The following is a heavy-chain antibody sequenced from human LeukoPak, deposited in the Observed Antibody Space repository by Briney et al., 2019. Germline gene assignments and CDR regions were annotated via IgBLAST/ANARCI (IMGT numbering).Heavy chain of an antibody. J-gene: IGHJ4*02. CDR1: GASFSDYY. D-gene: IGHD5-18*01. Sequence: ASETLSLTCAVYGASFSDYYWSWIRQPPGKGLEWIGEMNHSGSANYHPSLKSRVTISLDTSKNQFSLKLTSVTAADTAMYYCARGGYTYAYEYWGQGTLVTVSS. CDR2: MNHSGSA. CDR3: ARGGYTYAYEY. V-gene: IGHV4-34*01.